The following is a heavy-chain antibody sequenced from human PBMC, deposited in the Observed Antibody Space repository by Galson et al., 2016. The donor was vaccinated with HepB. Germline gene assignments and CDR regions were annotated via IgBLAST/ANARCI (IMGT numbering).Heavy chain of an antibody. D-gene: IGHD6-6*01. J-gene: IGHJ4*02. V-gene: IGHV5-10-1*01. CDR2: IDPYDSYI. Sequence: QSGAEVKQPGESLRISCKGSGYNFTSYWINWVRQMPGKGLEWMGRIDPYDSYINYSPSLQGHVLISVDKSISTVYLQWTSLKASDTAMYYCARPGYSSTWVDSWGQGTLVTVSP. CDR1: GYNFTSYW. CDR3: ARPGYSSTWVDS.